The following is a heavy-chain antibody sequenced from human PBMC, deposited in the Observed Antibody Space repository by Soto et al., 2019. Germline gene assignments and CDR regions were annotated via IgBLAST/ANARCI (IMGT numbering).Heavy chain of an antibody. CDR1: GYTFTGDY. Sequence: ASVKVSRKDSGYTFTGDYMHWVRQAPGQGLEWMGWINPNSGGTNYAQKFQGRVTMTRDTSISTAYMELSRLRSDDTAVYYCARDRRYCSGGSCYSAPTKNWSDPWG. D-gene: IGHD2-15*01. CDR3: ARDRRYCSGGSCYSAPTKNWSDP. CDR2: INPNSGGT. V-gene: IGHV1-2*02. J-gene: IGHJ5*02.